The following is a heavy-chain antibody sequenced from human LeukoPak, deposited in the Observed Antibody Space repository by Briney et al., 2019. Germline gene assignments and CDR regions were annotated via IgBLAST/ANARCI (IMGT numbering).Heavy chain of an antibody. D-gene: IGHD1-1*01. CDR1: GYTFTGYY. CDR3: ARDKQLDWAHYFYYYMDV. V-gene: IGHV1-2*02. J-gene: IGHJ6*03. Sequence: EASVKVSCKASGYTFTGYYMHWVRQAPGQGLEWMGWINPNSGATNYAQKFQGRVTMTRATSINTAYMELSRLRSDDTAVYYCARDKQLDWAHYFYYYMDVWGKGTTVTVSS. CDR2: INPNSGAT.